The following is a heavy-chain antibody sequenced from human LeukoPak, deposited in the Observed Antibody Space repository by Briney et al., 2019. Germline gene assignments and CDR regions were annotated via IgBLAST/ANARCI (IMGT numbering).Heavy chain of an antibody. CDR3: ARDLDDSSGADY. J-gene: IGHJ4*02. Sequence: SETLSLTCAVSGASISSSNYYWSWIRQPPGKGLEWIGYIYYSGSTSYNPSLKSRVTISVDTSKNQFSLKLSSVTAADTAVYYCARDLDDSSGADYWGQGTLVTVSS. CDR2: IYYSGST. D-gene: IGHD6-19*01. CDR1: GASISSSNYY. V-gene: IGHV4-61*01.